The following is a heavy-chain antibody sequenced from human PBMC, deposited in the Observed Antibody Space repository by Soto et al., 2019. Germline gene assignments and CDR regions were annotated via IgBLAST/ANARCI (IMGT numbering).Heavy chain of an antibody. Sequence: QVQLVQSGAEVKKPGASMKVSCKASGYTLTTYGISWVRQAPGQGLEWMGWISAYNGKNNYAQKFQGRVTMTTDTSTSIAYMELRSLRSDDTAVYYCARGPPTSCSGGSCYSHYFDYWGQGTLVTVPS. CDR1: GYTLTTYG. J-gene: IGHJ4*02. CDR2: ISAYNGKN. D-gene: IGHD2-15*01. CDR3: ARGPPTSCSGGSCYSHYFDY. V-gene: IGHV1-18*01.